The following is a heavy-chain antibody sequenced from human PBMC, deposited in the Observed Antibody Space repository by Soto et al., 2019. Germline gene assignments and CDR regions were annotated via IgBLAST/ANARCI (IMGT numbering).Heavy chain of an antibody. CDR1: GFTFSDYA. Sequence: DVQLLESGGGLVQPGGSLRLYCAASGFTFSDYAMSWVRQAPEKGLEWVSSIGGGTDTYYAASVKGRFTISRDNSKNTLYLQMNSLRAEDTAVYYCARDAVPYNGQWDWFDSWGQGTLVTVSS. D-gene: IGHD3-10*01. J-gene: IGHJ5*01. CDR2: IGGGTDT. CDR3: ARDAVPYNGQWDWFDS. V-gene: IGHV3-23*01.